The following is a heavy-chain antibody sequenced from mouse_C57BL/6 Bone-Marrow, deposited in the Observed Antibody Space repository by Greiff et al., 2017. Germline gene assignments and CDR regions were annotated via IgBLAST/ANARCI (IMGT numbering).Heavy chain of an antibody. CDR1: GYTFTSYW. V-gene: IGHV1-55*01. CDR2: IYPGSGST. D-gene: IGHD1-1*01. J-gene: IGHJ3*01. CDR3: ASPRYYGSAWFAY. Sequence: VQLQQPGAELVKPGASVKMSCKASGYTFTSYWITWVKQRPGQGLEWIGDIYPGSGSTNYNEKFKSKAPLTVDTSSSTAYMQLSSLTSEDSAVYYCASPRYYGSAWFAYGGQGTLVTGSA.